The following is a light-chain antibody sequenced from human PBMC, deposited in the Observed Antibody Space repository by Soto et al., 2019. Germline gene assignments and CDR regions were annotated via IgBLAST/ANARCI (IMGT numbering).Light chain of an antibody. V-gene: IGLV2-14*01. Sequence: QSALTQPASVSGSPGQSITISCIGTSSDIGGYSYVSWYQQHPCKAPKLMIYEVRNRPSGVSNRFSGSKSGNTASLTISGLQADDEADYYCSAYTTSSTLLYVFGTGTKVTVL. CDR3: SAYTTSSTLLYV. J-gene: IGLJ1*01. CDR1: SSDIGGYSY. CDR2: EVR.